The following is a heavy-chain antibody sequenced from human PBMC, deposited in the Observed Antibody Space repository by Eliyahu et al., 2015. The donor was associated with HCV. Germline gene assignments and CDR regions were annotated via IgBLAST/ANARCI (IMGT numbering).Heavy chain of an antibody. Sequence: EVQLVESGGGVVQPGGFLXLSCXAXGFXFDDXAMHWARQAPGKGLEWVSLISGDGGSTYYAXSLKGRFTISKDNSRNSLYLQMNSLTTEDTALYYCAKDLGGSTVMGGWGQGTLVTVSS. CDR1: GFXFDDXA. CDR2: ISGDGGST. V-gene: IGHV3-43*02. CDR3: AKDLGGSTVMGG. D-gene: IGHD4-11*01. J-gene: IGHJ4*02.